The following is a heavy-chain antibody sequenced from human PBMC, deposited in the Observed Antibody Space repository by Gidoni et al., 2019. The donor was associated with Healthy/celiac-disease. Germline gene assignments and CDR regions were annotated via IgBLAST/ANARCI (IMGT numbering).Heavy chain of an antibody. CDR2: IYWNDDK. D-gene: IGHD3-16*02. V-gene: IGHV2-5*01. J-gene: IGHJ5*02. CDR3: AHRPNMITFGGVIVSNWFDP. Sequence: QITLNESGTTLVKPTQTLTLTYTFSGFSPSTIGAGVGWIRQPPGKDLELLALIYWNDDKRYSPSLKSRLTITKDTSENQVVLTRTNMDPVNTATYYCAHRPNMITFGGVIVSNWFDPWGQGTLVTVSS. CDR1: GFSPSTIGAG.